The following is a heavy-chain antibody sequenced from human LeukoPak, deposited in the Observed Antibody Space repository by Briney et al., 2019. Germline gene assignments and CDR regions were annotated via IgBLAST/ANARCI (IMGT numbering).Heavy chain of an antibody. Sequence: GGSLRLSCAASGFTFSDYYMSWIRHAPGKGREGVSYISSGSTYKNYEGSVKGRFTISRDNAKHSLYLQMNSLRAEDTAVYYRARETTVTTRFGPDYWGQGTLVTVSS. CDR2: ISSGSTYK. CDR3: ARETTVTTRFGPDY. V-gene: IGHV3-11*05. CDR1: GFTFSDYY. D-gene: IGHD4-17*01. J-gene: IGHJ4*02.